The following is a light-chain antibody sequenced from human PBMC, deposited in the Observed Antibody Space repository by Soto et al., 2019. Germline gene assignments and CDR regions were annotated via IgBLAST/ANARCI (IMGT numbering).Light chain of an antibody. V-gene: IGKV3-15*01. J-gene: IGKJ2*01. Sequence: EIVLTQSPATLSVSLGEGATLSCRASQSVGSKLAWYQQKPGQAPRLLIFGVSTRANGVPARFSGSGSGTDFSLTIRSLESEDFAVYYCQQYSDWPPEYTFGQGTKIDIK. CDR3: QQYSDWPPEYT. CDR1: QSVGSK. CDR2: GVS.